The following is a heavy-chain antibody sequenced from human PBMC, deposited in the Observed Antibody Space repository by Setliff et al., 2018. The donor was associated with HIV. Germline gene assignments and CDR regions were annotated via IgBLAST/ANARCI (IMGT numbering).Heavy chain of an antibody. J-gene: IGHJ6*02. D-gene: IGHD2-21*02. CDR1: GFLMTAYG. Sequence: ASVKVSCKISGFLMTAYGINWVRQDPGQGPEWMGWFTSYNNKADFAPKFQGRVTLTTDTFTSTAYMELRSLRSDDTAVYYCARGGDPPYYFLGMNVWGQGTSVTVSS. V-gene: IGHV1-18*01. CDR2: FTSYNNKA. CDR3: ARGGDPPYYFLGMNV.